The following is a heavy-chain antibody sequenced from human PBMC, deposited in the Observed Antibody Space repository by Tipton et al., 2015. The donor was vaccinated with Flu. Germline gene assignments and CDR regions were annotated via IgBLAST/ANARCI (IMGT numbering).Heavy chain of an antibody. V-gene: IGHV3-49*04. J-gene: IGHJ6*02. CDR2: IRSKPYGGTT. CDR3: TSAPCYSGSGSCLDYHGMDV. CDR1: GFNFGDYA. D-gene: IGHD3-10*01. Sequence: SLRLSCSGSGFNFGDYALSWVRQAPGKGLEWVSFIRSKPYGGTTAYAASVEGRFTISRDDSKSIAYLQMSSLKIEDTAVYYCTSAPCYSGSGSCLDYHGMDVWGQGTTVTVSS.